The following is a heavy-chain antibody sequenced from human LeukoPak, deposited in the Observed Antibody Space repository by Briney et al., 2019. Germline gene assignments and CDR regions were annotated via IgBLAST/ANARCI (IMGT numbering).Heavy chain of an antibody. D-gene: IGHD3-10*01. J-gene: IGHJ4*02. CDR1: GFTFSSYG. V-gene: IGHV3-33*01. Sequence: GGSLRLSCAASGFTFSSYGMHWVRQAPGKGLEWVAVIWYDGSKKYYADSVKGRFTISRDNSKNTLYLQMNSLRAEDTAVYYCARREMVRGANFDYWGQGTLVTVSS. CDR3: ARREMVRGANFDY. CDR2: IWYDGSKK.